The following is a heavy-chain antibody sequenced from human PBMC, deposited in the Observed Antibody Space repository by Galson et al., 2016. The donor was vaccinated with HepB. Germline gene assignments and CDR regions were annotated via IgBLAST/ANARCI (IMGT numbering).Heavy chain of an antibody. CDR2: ISSSGVNI. CDR1: GFTFRSYS. D-gene: IGHD6-13*01. Sequence: LRLSCAASGFTFRSYSMNWVRQAPGKGLEWVSFISSSGVNIHYADSVKGRFTISRDNANNLLFLQVNSLRGEDTAVYYCVRDRTGWSSSWSENFDYWGQGTLVTVSS. V-gene: IGHV3-48*01. CDR3: VRDRTGWSSSWSENFDY. J-gene: IGHJ4*02.